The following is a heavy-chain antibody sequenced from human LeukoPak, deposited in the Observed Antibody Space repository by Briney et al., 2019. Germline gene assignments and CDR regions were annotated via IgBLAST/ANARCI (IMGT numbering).Heavy chain of an antibody. Sequence: SETLSLTCAVYGGSFSGYYWSWIRQPPGKGLEWIGEINHSGSTNYNPSLKSRVTISVDTSKNQFSLKLSSVTAADTAVYYGARRLRIAVAAYDYWGQGTLVTVSS. V-gene: IGHV4-34*01. J-gene: IGHJ4*02. CDR2: INHSGST. D-gene: IGHD6-19*01. CDR1: GGSFSGYY. CDR3: ARRLRIAVAAYDY.